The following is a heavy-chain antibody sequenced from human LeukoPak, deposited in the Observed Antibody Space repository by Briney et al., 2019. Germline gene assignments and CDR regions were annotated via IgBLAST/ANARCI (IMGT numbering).Heavy chain of an antibody. CDR2: IYTSGST. CDR3: ARGSSSCEEYFQH. Sequence: SETLSLTCTVSRYSISSGYYWGWIRQPAGKGLEWIGRIYTSGSTNYNPSLKSRVTISVDTSKNQFSLKLSSVTAADTAVYYCARGSSSCEEYFQHWGQGTLVTVSS. V-gene: IGHV4-61*02. J-gene: IGHJ1*01. D-gene: IGHD6-13*01. CDR1: RYSISSGYY.